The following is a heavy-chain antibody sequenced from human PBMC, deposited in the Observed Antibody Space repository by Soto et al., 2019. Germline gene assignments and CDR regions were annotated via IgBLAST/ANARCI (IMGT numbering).Heavy chain of an antibody. CDR1: GYSFTNYW. Sequence: GGSLKISCKGSGYSFTNYWIGWGRQMPGEGVERIVSIYPGDFYTRYSPSFQGQVTISADESITAAHLQWSSLKASDTAMYYCSRASGSDGMDVWGQGNTVTVSS. V-gene: IGHV5-51*01. CDR3: SRASGSDGMDV. CDR2: IYPGDFYT. J-gene: IGHJ6*02.